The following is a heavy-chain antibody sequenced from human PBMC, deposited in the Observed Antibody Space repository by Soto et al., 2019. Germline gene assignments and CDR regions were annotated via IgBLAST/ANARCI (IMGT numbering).Heavy chain of an antibody. J-gene: IGHJ5*02. CDR1: GGSISSGGYY. CDR2: IYYSGNT. D-gene: IGHD2-8*01. CDR3: ARDEAPVTEYCTDGHCPNWFEP. Sequence: SETLSLTCTVSGGSISSGGYYWSWIRQHPGKGLEWIGYIYYSGNTYYNPSLKSRVTISVDTSKNQFSLKLSSVTAADTAVYYCARDEAPVTEYCTDGHCPNWFEPWGQGTLVSVS. V-gene: IGHV4-31*03.